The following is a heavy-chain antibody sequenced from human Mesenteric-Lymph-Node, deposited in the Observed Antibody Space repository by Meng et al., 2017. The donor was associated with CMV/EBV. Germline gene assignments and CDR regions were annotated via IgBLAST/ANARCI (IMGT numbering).Heavy chain of an antibody. V-gene: IGHV1-46*01. CDR3: AGTTYYDSYGMDV. CDR1: GYTFSSYY. CDR2: INPSGGST. J-gene: IGHJ6*02. Sequence: ASGYTFSSYYMHWVRQAPGQGLEWMGIINPSGGSTSYAQKFQGRVTMTRDTSTSTVYMELSSLRSEDTAVYYCAGTTYYDSYGMDVWGQGTTVTVSS. D-gene: IGHD3-3*01.